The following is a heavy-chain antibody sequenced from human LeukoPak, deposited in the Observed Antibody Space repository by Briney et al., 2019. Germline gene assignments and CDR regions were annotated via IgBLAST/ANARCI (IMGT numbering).Heavy chain of an antibody. Sequence: PSETLSLTCDVYGGSFSGYYWSWIRQPPGKGLEWIGEINHSGSTNYNPSLRSRVTILVDTSKNQFSLKLSSVTAADTAVYYCARAQRGYYYYYMDVWDKGITVTVSS. CDR2: INHSGST. V-gene: IGHV4-34*01. J-gene: IGHJ6*03. CDR3: ARAQRGYYYYYMDV. CDR1: GGSFSGYY.